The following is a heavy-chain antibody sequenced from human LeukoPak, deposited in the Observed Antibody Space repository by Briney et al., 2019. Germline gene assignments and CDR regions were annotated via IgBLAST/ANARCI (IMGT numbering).Heavy chain of an antibody. V-gene: IGHV1-18*01. D-gene: IGHD6-6*01. CDR3: ARRAIAARLVITNYFDY. CDR2: ISAYNGNT. J-gene: IGHJ4*02. Sequence: ASVKVSCKASGYTFTSYGISWVRQAPGQGLEWMGWISAYNGNTNYAQKLQGRVTMTTDTSTSTAYMELRSLRSEDTAVYYCARRAIAARLVITNYFDYWGQGTLVTVSS. CDR1: GYTFTSYG.